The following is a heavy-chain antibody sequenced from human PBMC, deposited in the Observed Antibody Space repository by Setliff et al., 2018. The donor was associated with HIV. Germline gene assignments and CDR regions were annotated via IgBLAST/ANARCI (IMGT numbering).Heavy chain of an antibody. V-gene: IGHV4-39*01. J-gene: IGHJ4*02. CDR1: GDSFNFNYYY. D-gene: IGHD3-10*01. Sequence: SETLSLTCTVSGDSFNFNYYYWVWIRQPPGKGLEWIGSIYYSGSTYYNPSLKSRVTISVDTSKNHFSLKLRSATAADTAVYYCARQAPSGELYYFDYWGQGTLVTVSS. CDR2: IYYSGST. CDR3: ARQAPSGELYYFDY.